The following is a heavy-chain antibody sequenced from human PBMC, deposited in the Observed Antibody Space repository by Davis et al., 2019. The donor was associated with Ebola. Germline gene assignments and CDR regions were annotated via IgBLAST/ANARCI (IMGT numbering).Heavy chain of an antibody. CDR2: ISGSGGST. D-gene: IGHD6-19*01. V-gene: IGHV3-23*01. Sequence: GESLKISCAASGFTFSSYAMSWVRQAPGKGLEWVSAISGSGGSTYYADSVKGRFTISRDNSKNTLYLQMNSLRAEDTAVYYCAKWQWLVLNDAFDIWGQGTMVTVSS. CDR3: AKWQWLVLNDAFDI. CDR1: GFTFSSYA. J-gene: IGHJ3*02.